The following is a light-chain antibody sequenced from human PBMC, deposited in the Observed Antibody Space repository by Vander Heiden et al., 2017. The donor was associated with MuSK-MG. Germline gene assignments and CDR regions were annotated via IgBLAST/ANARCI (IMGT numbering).Light chain of an antibody. Sequence: HSVLTLPPSVSGAPGQSVTISCTGSRSNIGAGYDVHWYQQLPGTAPKLLIYANSNRPSGVPDRFSGSESGTSASLAITGLQADDEADYYCQSYDNSLSGHVVFGGGTKLTVL. CDR2: ANS. CDR1: RSNIGAGYD. CDR3: QSYDNSLSGHVV. V-gene: IGLV1-40*01. J-gene: IGLJ2*01.